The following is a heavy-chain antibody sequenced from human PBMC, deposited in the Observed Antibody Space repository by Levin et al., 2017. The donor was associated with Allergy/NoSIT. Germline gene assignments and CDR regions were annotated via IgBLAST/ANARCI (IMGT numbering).Heavy chain of an antibody. CDR3: ARHRYFYDSGGFSDAFDI. CDR1: GGSISSSSYY. Sequence: NTSETLSLTCTVSGGSISSSSYYWGWIRQPPGKGLQWIGTIFHTGTTYYNPSLKSRVTISVDTSKNQFSLRLSSVTAADTAVYYCARHRYFYDSGGFSDAFDIWGQGTMVTVSS. CDR2: IFHTGTT. D-gene: IGHD3-22*01. V-gene: IGHV4-39*01. J-gene: IGHJ3*02.